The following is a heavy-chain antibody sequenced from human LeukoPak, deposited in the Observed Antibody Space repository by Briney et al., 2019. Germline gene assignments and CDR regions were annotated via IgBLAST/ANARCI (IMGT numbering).Heavy chain of an antibody. V-gene: IGHV3-23*01. CDR2: ISGSGGST. CDR1: GFTFSSYA. J-gene: IGHJ4*02. CDR3: TTRILGYCSSTSCHEIDY. Sequence: GGSLRLSCAASGFTFSSYAMSWVRQAPGKGLEWVSAISGSGGSTYYADSVKGRFTISRDNSKNTQYLQMNSLKTEDTAVYYCTTRILGYCSSTSCHEIDYWGQGTLVTVSS. D-gene: IGHD2-2*01.